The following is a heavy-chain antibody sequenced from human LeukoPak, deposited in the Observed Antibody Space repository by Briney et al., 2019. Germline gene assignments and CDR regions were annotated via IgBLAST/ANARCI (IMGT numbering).Heavy chain of an antibody. D-gene: IGHD2-21*02. CDR2: IIPIFGTA. J-gene: IGHJ5*02. CDR3: ASRCGGDCYDNWFDP. CDR1: GGTFSSYA. V-gene: IGHV1-69*13. Sequence: SVRVSCKASGGTFSSYAISWVRQAPGQGLEWMGGIIPIFGTANYAQKFQGRVTITADESTSTAYMELSSLRSEDTAVYYCASRCGGDCYDNWFDPWGQGTLVTVSS.